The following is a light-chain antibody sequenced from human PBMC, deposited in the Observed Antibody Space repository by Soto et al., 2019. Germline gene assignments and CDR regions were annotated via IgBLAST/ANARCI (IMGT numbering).Light chain of an antibody. J-gene: IGKJ1*01. CDR3: QQSYSTPRT. V-gene: IGKV1-39*01. Sequence: IQMIPSPSSLSASVGDRVTITCRASQSISSYLIWYQQKPGKAPNLLIYAASSLQSGVPSRFSGSGSGTDFTLTISSLQPEDFATYYCQQSYSTPRTCGQGTKVDIK. CDR2: AAS. CDR1: QSISSY.